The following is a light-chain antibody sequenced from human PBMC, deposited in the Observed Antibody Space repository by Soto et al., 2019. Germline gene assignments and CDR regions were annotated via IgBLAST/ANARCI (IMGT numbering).Light chain of an antibody. CDR2: EVS. CDR1: SSDVGGYNY. Sequence: QSVLTQPASVSGSPGQSITISCTGTSSDVGGYNYVSWYQQHPGKAPKLIIYEVSNRPSGVSNRFSGSKSGDTASLTISGLHAEDEADYYCRSYTSSSTLYVFGTGTKLTVL. CDR3: RSYTSSSTLYV. V-gene: IGLV2-14*01. J-gene: IGLJ1*01.